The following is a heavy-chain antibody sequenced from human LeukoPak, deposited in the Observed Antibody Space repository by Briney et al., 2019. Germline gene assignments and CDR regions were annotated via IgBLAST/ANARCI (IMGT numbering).Heavy chain of an antibody. CDR1: GGSISSGGYY. J-gene: IGHJ4*02. CDR3: ARIGYTAMGFDY. V-gene: IGHV4-30-4*08. Sequence: PSETLSLTCTVSGGSISSGGYYWSWIRQHPGKGLEWIGYIYYSGSTYYNPSLKSRVTISVDSSKNQFSLKLSSVTAADTAVYYCARIGYTAMGFDYWGQGTLVTVSS. D-gene: IGHD5-18*01. CDR2: IYYSGST.